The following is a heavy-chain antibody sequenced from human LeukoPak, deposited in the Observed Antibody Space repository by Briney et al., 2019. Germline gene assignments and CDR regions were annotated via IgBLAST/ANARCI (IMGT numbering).Heavy chain of an antibody. J-gene: IGHJ4*02. CDR3: ARSKLGVCYDY. Sequence: GASVKVSCKASGYTFTSYYMHRVRQAPGQGLEWMGIINPSGGSTSYAQKFQGRVTMTRDMSTSTVYMELSSLRSEDTAVYYCARSKLGVCYDYWGQGTLVTVSS. D-gene: IGHD2-8*01. V-gene: IGHV1-46*01. CDR1: GYTFTSYY. CDR2: INPSGGST.